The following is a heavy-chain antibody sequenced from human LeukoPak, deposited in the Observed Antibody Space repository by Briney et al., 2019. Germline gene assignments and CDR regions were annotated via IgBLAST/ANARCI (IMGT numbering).Heavy chain of an antibody. V-gene: IGHV3-23*01. CDR2: ISGSGGST. CDR1: GFTFSSYA. J-gene: IGHJ4*02. CDR3: AKDRSSWCYFDY. Sequence: GGSLRLSCAASGFTFSSYAMSWVRQAPGKGLEWVSAISGSGGSTYYADSVKGRFTISKDNSKNTLYLQMNSLRAEDTAVYYCAKDRSSWCYFDYWGQGTLVTVSS. D-gene: IGHD6-13*01.